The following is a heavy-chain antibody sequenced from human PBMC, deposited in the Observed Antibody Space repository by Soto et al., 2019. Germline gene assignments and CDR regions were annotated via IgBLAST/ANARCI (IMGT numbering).Heavy chain of an antibody. CDR3: ARALLERRAYYYYYYGMDV. Sequence: GASVKVSCKASGYTFTSYAMHWVRQAPGQRLEWMGWINAGNGNTKYSKKFQGRVTITRDTSASTAYMELSSLRSEDTAVYYCARALLERRAYYYYYYGMDVWGQGTTVTVSS. D-gene: IGHD1-1*01. CDR1: GYTFTSYA. V-gene: IGHV1-3*01. J-gene: IGHJ6*02. CDR2: INAGNGNT.